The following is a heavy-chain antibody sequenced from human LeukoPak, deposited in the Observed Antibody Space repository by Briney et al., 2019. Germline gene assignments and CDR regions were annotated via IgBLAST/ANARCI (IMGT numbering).Heavy chain of an antibody. CDR3: ARTTEGYCSSASCFGFSYSYYMDV. J-gene: IGHJ6*03. V-gene: IGHV4-39*07. D-gene: IGHD2-2*01. CDR1: GGSISSNSHY. Sequence: SETLSLTCTVSGGSISSNSHYWGWLRQPPGTGLDWIGSIFYSGSTLYNPSLKRRVTVSIDTSKNQFSLKLSSVIAADTAVYYCARTTEGYCSSASCFGFSYSYYMDVWGKGTTVTISS. CDR2: IFYSGST.